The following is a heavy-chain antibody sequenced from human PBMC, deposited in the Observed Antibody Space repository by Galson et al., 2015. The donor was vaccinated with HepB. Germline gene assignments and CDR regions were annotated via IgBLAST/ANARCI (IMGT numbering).Heavy chain of an antibody. D-gene: IGHD3-3*01. V-gene: IGHV1-2*02. CDR1: GYTFTGYY. Sequence: SVKVSCKASGYTFTGYYMHWVRQAPGQGLEWMGWINPNSGGTNYAQKFQGRVTMTRDTSISTAYMELSRLRSDDTAVYYCARGRSTIFGVVPHFDYWGQGTLVTVSS. CDR2: INPNSGGT. J-gene: IGHJ4*02. CDR3: ARGRSTIFGVVPHFDY.